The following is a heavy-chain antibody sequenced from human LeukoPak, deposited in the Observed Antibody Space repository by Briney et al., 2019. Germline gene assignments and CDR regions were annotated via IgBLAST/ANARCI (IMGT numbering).Heavy chain of an antibody. CDR3: AREIIVVVTARGDDAFDI. Sequence: SVKVSCKASGGTFSSYAISWVRQAPGQGLEWMGGIIPIFGTANYAQKFQGRVTITTDESTSTAYMELSSLRSEDTAVYYCAREIIVVVTARGDDAFDIWGQGTMVTVSS. CDR2: IIPIFGTA. J-gene: IGHJ3*02. D-gene: IGHD2-21*02. V-gene: IGHV1-69*05. CDR1: GGTFSSYA.